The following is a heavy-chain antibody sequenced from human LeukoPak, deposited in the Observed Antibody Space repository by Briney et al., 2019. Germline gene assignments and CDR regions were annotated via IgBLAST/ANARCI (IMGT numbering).Heavy chain of an antibody. Sequence: GALRLSCAASGFPVSSNYMSWVRPAPGKGLGWVSVIYSGGSTYYADSVKGRFTISRDNSKNSLYLQMNSLRAEDTAVYYCARRGYCSSTSCYNEDYWGQGTLVTVSS. CDR3: ARRGYCSSTSCYNEDY. J-gene: IGHJ4*02. CDR1: GFPVSSNY. V-gene: IGHV3-53*01. CDR2: IYSGGST. D-gene: IGHD2-2*01.